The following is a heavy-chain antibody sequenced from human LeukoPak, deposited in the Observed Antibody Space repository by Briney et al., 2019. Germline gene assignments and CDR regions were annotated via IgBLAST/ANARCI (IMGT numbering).Heavy chain of an antibody. CDR2: IYYRGST. V-gene: IGHV4-31*03. Sequence: PSQTLPLTRTVSGGVSSSGGYYWSWLREHPGKGLEWIGYIYYRGSTYYNTPLKGRVTILEDPSQKQFSPNLSSVTTGGAAVYYSARRRSNQLLTFDYGGQGTLVTVSS. CDR3: ARRRSNQLLTFDY. D-gene: IGHD2-2*01. J-gene: IGHJ4*02. CDR1: GGVSSSGGYY.